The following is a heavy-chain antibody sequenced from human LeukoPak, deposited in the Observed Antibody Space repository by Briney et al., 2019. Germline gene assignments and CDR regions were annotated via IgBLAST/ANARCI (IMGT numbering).Heavy chain of an antibody. CDR3: ATLNRGYSYGSDY. D-gene: IGHD5-18*01. J-gene: IGHJ4*02. CDR1: GYSFTSYW. CDR2: IYPGDSDT. Sequence: GASVKVSCKASGYSFTSYWIGWVRQMPGKGLEWMGIIYPGDSDTRYSPSFQGQVTISADKSISTAYLQWSSLKASDTAMYYCATLNRGYSYGSDYWGQGTLVTVSS. V-gene: IGHV5-51*01.